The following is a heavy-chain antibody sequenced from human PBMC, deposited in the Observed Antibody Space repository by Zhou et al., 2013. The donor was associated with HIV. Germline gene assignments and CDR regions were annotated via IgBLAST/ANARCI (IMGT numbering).Heavy chain of an antibody. D-gene: IGHD3-10*01. CDR1: GGTFSSYA. CDR2: IIPILGIA. CDR3: ARGRGLLFYYYMDV. J-gene: IGHJ6*03. V-gene: IGHV1-69*04. Sequence: QVQLVQSGAEVKKPGSSVKVSCKASGGTFSSYAISWVRQAPGQGLEWMGRIIPILGIANYAQKFQGRVTITADKSTSTAYMELSSLRSEDTAVYYCARGRGLLFYYYMDVWGKGTTVTVSS.